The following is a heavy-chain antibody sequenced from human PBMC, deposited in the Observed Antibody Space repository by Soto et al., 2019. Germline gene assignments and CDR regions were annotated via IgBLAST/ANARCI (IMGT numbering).Heavy chain of an antibody. CDR2: ISTYNGNT. CDR1: GYTFTTYG. CDR3: AREYCANGVCYLPDY. Sequence: QVQLVQSGAEVKKPGASVKVSCKASGYTFTTYGISWVRQAPGQGLEWMGWISTYNGNTYYTQKLQGRVTMTTDTSTNTAYMELTSLKSDDTAVYYCAREYCANGVCYLPDYWGQGTLVTASS. D-gene: IGHD2-8*01. J-gene: IGHJ4*02. V-gene: IGHV1-18*01.